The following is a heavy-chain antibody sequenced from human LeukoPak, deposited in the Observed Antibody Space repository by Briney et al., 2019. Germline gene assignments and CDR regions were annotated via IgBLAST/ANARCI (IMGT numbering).Heavy chain of an antibody. V-gene: IGHV3-48*03. CDR1: GFTFSSYE. Sequence: QPGGSLRLSCAASGFTFSSYEMNWVRQAPGKGLEWVSYISSSGSTIYYADSVKGRFTISRDNAKNSLYLQMISLRAEDTAVYYCARGVWFGELSFDYWGQGTLVTVSS. CDR3: ARGVWFGELSFDY. CDR2: ISSSGSTI. J-gene: IGHJ4*02. D-gene: IGHD3-10*01.